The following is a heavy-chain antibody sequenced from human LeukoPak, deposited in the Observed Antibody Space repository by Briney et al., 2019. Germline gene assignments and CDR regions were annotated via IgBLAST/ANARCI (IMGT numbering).Heavy chain of an antibody. Sequence: ASVKVSCKASGYTFTSYGISWVRQAPEQWLEWIGWTSAYNGNTNYAQKLQGRVTMTTAPTTSTAYMELRSLRSDDTAVYCCARAGISAYYYYMDVWGKGTPVTVSS. J-gene: IGHJ6*03. CDR3: ARAGISAYYYYMDV. V-gene: IGHV1-18*01. CDR1: GYTFTSYG. D-gene: IGHD6-25*01. CDR2: TSAYNGNT.